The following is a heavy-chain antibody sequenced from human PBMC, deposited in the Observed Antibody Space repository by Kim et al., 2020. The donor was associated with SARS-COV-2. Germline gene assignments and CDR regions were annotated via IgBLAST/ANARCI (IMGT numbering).Heavy chain of an antibody. CDR3: ARDLTMVRAHAFDI. V-gene: IGHV1-8*01. J-gene: IGHJ3*02. D-gene: IGHD3-10*01. Sequence: AQKFQGRVTMTRNTSISTAYMELSSLRSEDTAMYYCARDLTMVRAHAFDIWGQGTMVTVSS.